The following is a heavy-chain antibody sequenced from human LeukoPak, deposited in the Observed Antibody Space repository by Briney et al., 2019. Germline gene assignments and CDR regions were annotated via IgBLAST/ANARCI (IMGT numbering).Heavy chain of an antibody. CDR2: INHSGST. Sequence: SETLSLTCAVYGRSFSGYYWSWIRQPPGKGLEWIGEINHSGSTNYNPSLKSRVTISVDTSKNQFSLKLSSVTAADTAVYYCARASRAPGYCSSTSCYRAYYYYGMDVWGQGTTVTVSS. CDR1: GRSFSGYY. CDR3: ARASRAPGYCSSTSCYRAYYYYGMDV. J-gene: IGHJ6*02. V-gene: IGHV4-34*01. D-gene: IGHD2-2*02.